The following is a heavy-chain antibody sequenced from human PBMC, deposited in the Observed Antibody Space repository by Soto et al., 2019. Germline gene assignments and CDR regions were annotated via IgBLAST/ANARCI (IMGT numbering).Heavy chain of an antibody. J-gene: IGHJ4*02. CDR2: VYYSGST. V-gene: IGHV4-59*01. CDR3: ARSITGLYYFDY. D-gene: IGHD1-20*01. CDR1: GFYISSYY. Sequence: SETQSLTCTVSGFYISSYYWSWIRHPPGKRLEWIGYVYYSGSTNYNPSLKSRVTISVDTSKNQFSLKLSSVTAADTAVYYCARSITGLYYFDYWGQGTLVTVS.